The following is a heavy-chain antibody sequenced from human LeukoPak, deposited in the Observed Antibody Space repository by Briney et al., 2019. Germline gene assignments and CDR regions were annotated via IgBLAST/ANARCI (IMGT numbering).Heavy chain of an antibody. J-gene: IGHJ4*02. CDR2: IHSTSGSI. V-gene: IGHV3-48*01. CDR3: SRVVQDVTGADY. Sequence: PGGSLRLSCAASGFTFSSYHMNWVRQAPGKGLEWLSYIHSTSGSIHYADSVKGRFTISRDSARNSLYLQMNSLRAEDTAVYYCSRVVQDVTGADYWGQGTLVIVSS. CDR1: GFTFSSYH. D-gene: IGHD3-9*01.